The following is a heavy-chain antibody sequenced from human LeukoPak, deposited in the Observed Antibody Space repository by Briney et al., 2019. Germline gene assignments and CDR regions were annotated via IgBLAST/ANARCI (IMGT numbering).Heavy chain of an antibody. J-gene: IGHJ4*02. CDR3: AKSGRKSSGYYGLLDY. D-gene: IGHD3-22*01. V-gene: IGHV3-9*01. CDR2: ISWNSGSI. Sequence: GGSLRLSCAASGFTFDDYAMHWVRQAPGKGLEWVSGISWNSGSIGYADFVKGRFTISRDNAKNSLYLQMNSLRAEDTALYYCAKSGRKSSGYYGLLDYWGQGTLVTVSS. CDR1: GFTFDDYA.